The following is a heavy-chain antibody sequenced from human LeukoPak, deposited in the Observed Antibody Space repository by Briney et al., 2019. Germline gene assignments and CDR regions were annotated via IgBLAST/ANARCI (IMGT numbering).Heavy chain of an antibody. CDR1: GFTFSSYS. D-gene: IGHD2-2*01. CDR2: ISSSSSYI. J-gene: IGHJ4*02. V-gene: IGHV3-21*01. Sequence: GGSLRLSCAASGFTFSSYSMNWVRQAPGKGLEWVSSISSSSSYIYYADSVKGRFTISRDSAKNSLYLQMNSLRAEGTAVYYCARGLLDCSSTTCGSEYWGQGTLVTVSS. CDR3: ARGLLDCSSTTCGSEY.